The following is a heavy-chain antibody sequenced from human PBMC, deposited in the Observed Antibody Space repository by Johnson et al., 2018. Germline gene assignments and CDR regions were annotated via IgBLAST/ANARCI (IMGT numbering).Heavy chain of an antibody. V-gene: IGHV3-30*03. CDR3: ATETDGFDS. CDR1: GFIFSNYA. J-gene: IGHJ3*02. CDR2: ILYDGGNK. Sequence: QVQLVQSGGGVVKPGRSVRLSCAASGFIFSNYAMHWVRQAPGKGLEWVAVILYDGGNKYYADSVKGRFTISRDNSKNTLYLQMNSLKAEDTAVYSCATETDGFDSWGQGTLVTVSS.